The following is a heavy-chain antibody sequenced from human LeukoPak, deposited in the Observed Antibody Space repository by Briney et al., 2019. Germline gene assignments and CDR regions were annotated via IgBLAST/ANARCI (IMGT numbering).Heavy chain of an antibody. D-gene: IGHD6-13*01. J-gene: IGHJ2*01. V-gene: IGHV1-58*02. CDR2: IVVGGGNT. CDR3: AGRPRAAADWYFDL. CDR1: GFTFTSSA. Sequence: SVKVSCKASGFTFTSSAMQWVRQARGQRLEWIGWIVVGGGNTNYAQKFQERVTITRDMSTSTAYMELSSLRSEDTAVYYCAGRPRAAADWYFDLWGRGTLVTVSS.